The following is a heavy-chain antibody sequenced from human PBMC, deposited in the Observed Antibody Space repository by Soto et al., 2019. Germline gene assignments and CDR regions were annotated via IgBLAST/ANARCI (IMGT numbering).Heavy chain of an antibody. CDR1: GGSVSSGSYY. V-gene: IGHV4-61*01. CDR3: ARTVTTYYMDV. D-gene: IGHD4-4*01. J-gene: IGHJ6*03. CDR2: IYYSGST. Sequence: SETLSLTCTVSGGSVSSGSYYWSWIRQPPGKGLEWIGHIYYSGSTNYNPSLESRVTISLDTSKNQFSLRLSSVTAADTAVYYCARTVTTYYMDVWGKGTTVTVSS.